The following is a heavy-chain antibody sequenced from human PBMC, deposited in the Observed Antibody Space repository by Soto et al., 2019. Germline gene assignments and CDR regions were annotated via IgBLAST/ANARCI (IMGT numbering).Heavy chain of an antibody. Sequence: QVQLVQSGAEVKKPGSSVRVSCKASGTIFSSYTISWVRQAPGQGLEWMGRIIPILGETNSAQKFQDRVTLTADKSTNTAYMELNSLRLEYTALYYCARGLGGRMDDWGQGTTVTVSS. J-gene: IGHJ6*02. CDR1: GTIFSSYT. D-gene: IGHD3-16*01. CDR3: ARGLGGRMDD. V-gene: IGHV1-69*08. CDR2: IIPILGET.